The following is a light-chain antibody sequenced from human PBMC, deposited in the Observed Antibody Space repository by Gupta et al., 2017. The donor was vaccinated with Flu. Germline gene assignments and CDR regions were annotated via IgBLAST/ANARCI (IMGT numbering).Light chain of an antibody. CDR1: SSNIGSNT. V-gene: IGLV1-44*01. CDR3: AAREDSLDGPV. J-gene: IGLJ2*01. CDR2: SNN. Sequence: SSSNIGSNTVNLYQQFPGTAPHLVIYSNNQRPSGVPERFSGAKAGTSAPLAIIGIQSEDEADYFCAAREDSLDGPVFGGGTKLTVL.